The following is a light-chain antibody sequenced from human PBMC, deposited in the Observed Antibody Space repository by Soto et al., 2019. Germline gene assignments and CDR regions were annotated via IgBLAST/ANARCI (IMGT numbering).Light chain of an antibody. V-gene: IGKV3-15*01. J-gene: IGKJ4*01. CDR3: QHYNNWPLT. CDR2: GAS. Sequence: EIVLTQSPVTLSLSPGERATLSCMCSQSVSSSYLAWYQQKPGQAPRPLIYGASTRATGIPARFSGSGSGTEFTLTISSLQSEDFAVYYCQHYNNWPLTFGGGTKVDIK. CDR1: QSVSSSY.